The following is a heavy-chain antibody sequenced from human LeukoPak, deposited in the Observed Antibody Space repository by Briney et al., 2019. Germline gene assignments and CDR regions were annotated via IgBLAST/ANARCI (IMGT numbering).Heavy chain of an antibody. CDR2: ISNTGSTI. CDR3: ARSARSEDYDFWSGYFPN. Sequence: GGSLRLSCAASGFTFSDYYMSWIRQAPGKGLEWVSYISNTGSTIYYADSVRGRLTVSRDNAKNSLYLQMNSLRAEDTAVYYCARSARSEDYDFWSGYFPNWGQGTLVTVSS. V-gene: IGHV3-11*04. J-gene: IGHJ4*02. D-gene: IGHD3-3*01. CDR1: GFTFSDYY.